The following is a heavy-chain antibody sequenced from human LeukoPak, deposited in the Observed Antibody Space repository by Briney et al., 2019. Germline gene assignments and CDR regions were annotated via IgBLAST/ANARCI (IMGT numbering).Heavy chain of an antibody. V-gene: IGHV4-59*03. J-gene: IGHJ4*02. CDR2: ISNSGST. Sequence: PSETLSLTCTVSGGSISWYYWSWIRQPPGKGLEWIGYISNSGSTSYNPSLKSRVTISVDASKNQFSLKLTSVTAAYTAVYYCAGPWGTSPADWGQGTLVTVSS. CDR1: GGSISWYY. D-gene: IGHD3-16*01. CDR3: AGPWGTSPAD.